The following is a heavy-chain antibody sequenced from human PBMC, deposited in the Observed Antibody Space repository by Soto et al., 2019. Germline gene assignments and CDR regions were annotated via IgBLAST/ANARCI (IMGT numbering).Heavy chain of an antibody. CDR2: INPNSGGT. CDR1: GYTFTGYY. D-gene: IGHD3-22*01. Sequence: ASVKVSCKASGYTFTGYYMHWVRQAPGQGLEWMGWINPNSGGTNYAQKFQGWVTMTRDTSISTAYMELSRLRSDDTAVYYCARGDSSGYYDAFDIWGQGTMVTVSS. J-gene: IGHJ3*02. V-gene: IGHV1-2*04. CDR3: ARGDSSGYYDAFDI.